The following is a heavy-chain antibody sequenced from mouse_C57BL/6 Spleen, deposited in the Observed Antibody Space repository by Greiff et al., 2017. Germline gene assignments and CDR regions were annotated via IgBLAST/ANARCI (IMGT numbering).Heavy chain of an antibody. D-gene: IGHD1-1*01. J-gene: IGHJ3*01. CDR2: ISYDGSN. V-gene: IGHV3-6*01. CDR3: ARGFITTVGFAY. CDR1: GYSITSGYY. Sequence: EVHLVESGPGLVKPSPSLSLTCSVTGYSITSGYYWNWIRQFPGNNLEWMGFISYDGSNNYNPSLKNRISFTRDTSKNQFFLKLNSVTTEDTATYYCARGFITTVGFAYWGQGTLVTVSA.